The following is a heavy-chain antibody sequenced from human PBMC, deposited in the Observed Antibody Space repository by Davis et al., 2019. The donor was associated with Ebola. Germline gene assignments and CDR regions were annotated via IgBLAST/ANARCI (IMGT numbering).Heavy chain of an antibody. D-gene: IGHD2-21*01. V-gene: IGHV3-23*01. CDR2: ISGNGRAT. CDR3: AKAYCAADCSYILHFYQYMDV. Sequence: GGSLRLSCAASGFMFSNYAMNWVRQAPEKGLEWVSGISGNGRATYYADSVKGRFTISRDKSNNTLDLQMNILTPEDTAVYYCAKAYCAADCSYILHFYQYMDVWGKGTTVTVS. CDR1: GFMFSNYA. J-gene: IGHJ6*03.